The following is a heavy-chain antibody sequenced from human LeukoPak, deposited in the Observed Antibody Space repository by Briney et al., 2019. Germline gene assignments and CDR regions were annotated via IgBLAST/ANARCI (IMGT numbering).Heavy chain of an antibody. CDR2: IYYTGAT. D-gene: IGHD5-18*01. CDR1: GGSISSYY. CDR3: ARAGYSYGTGYYFDY. V-gene: IGHV4-59*01. Sequence: PSETLSLICTVSGGSISSYYWSWIRLPPGKGLEWLGYIYYTGATYYDPSLKGRVTISLDTSKNQFSLKLSSVTAADAAVYYCARAGYSYGTGYYFDYWGQGALVTVSS. J-gene: IGHJ4*02.